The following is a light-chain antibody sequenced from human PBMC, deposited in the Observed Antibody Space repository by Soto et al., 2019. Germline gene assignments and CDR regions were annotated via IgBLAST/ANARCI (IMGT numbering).Light chain of an antibody. V-gene: IGKV3-20*01. CDR3: QQYGSSRT. Sequence: EIVLTQSPGTLSLSPGERATLSCRASQSINSGYLAWYQQKPGQAPRLLIYAASSRATGILDRFSGSGSGTDFTLTISRLEAEDFAVYYCQQYGSSRTFGQGTKVDIK. J-gene: IGKJ1*01. CDR1: QSINSGY. CDR2: AAS.